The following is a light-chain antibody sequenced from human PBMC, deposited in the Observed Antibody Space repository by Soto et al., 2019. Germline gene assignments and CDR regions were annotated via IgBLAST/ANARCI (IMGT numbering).Light chain of an antibody. J-gene: IGKJ4*01. CDR2: GAS. CDR3: QQYGSSPLT. CDR1: QSVSSSY. Sequence: EIVLTQSPGTLSLSPGERATLSCWSSQSVSSSYLAWYQQKPGQAPRLLIYGASSRATGIADRFSGSGSGTGFTLTIRRLEPEDFAVYYCQQYGSSPLTFGGGTKVDI. V-gene: IGKV3-20*01.